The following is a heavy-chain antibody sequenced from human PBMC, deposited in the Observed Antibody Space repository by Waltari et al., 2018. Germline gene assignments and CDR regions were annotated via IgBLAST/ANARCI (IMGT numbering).Heavy chain of an antibody. D-gene: IGHD2-15*01. CDR3: ATELHRRFDP. V-gene: IGHV1-69-2*01. Sequence: EVQLVQSGAEVKKPGATVKISCTVSGYTFTDYYMPWVQLAPGKGLGWMGHVDPEDGETIYAKKCQGRVTITADTSTDTAYMELSSLRSEDTAVYYCATELHRRFDPWGQGTLVTVSS. J-gene: IGHJ5*02. CDR1: GYTFTDYY. CDR2: VDPEDGET.